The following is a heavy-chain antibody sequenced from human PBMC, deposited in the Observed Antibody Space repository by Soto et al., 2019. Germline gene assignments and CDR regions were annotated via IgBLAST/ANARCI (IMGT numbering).Heavy chain of an antibody. D-gene: IGHD5-12*01. Sequence: PGGSLRLSCAASGFTFSSYSMNWVRQAPGKGLEWVSSISSSSSYIYYADSVRGRFTISRHNSKNTLYLQMNSLRAEDTAVYYCAREANIVATIRPQPAARGDYYYYMDVWGKGTTVTVSS. J-gene: IGHJ6*03. CDR1: GFTFSSYS. CDR2: ISSSSSYI. CDR3: AREANIVATIRPQPAARGDYYYYMDV. V-gene: IGHV3-21*04.